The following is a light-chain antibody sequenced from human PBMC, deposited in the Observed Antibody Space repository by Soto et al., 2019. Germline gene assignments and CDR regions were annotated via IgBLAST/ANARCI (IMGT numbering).Light chain of an antibody. CDR2: DVS. Sequence: QSALTQPASVSGSPGQSITISCTGTSSDVGGYNYVSWYQQHPGKAPKLMTYDVSNRPSGVSDRFSGSKSGNTASLTISGLQAEDEADYYCSSYTSSSTVVFGVGTKLTVL. J-gene: IGLJ2*01. CDR3: SSYTSSSTVV. V-gene: IGLV2-14*01. CDR1: SSDVGGYNY.